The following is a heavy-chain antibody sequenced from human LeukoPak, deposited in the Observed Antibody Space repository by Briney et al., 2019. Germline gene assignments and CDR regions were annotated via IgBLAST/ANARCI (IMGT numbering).Heavy chain of an antibody. D-gene: IGHD3-22*01. J-gene: IGHJ5*02. CDR1: XXTXXSXX. CDR2: ISAYNGNT. CDR3: ARDPTYYYDISGYLDHWFDP. V-gene: IGHV1-18*01. Sequence: SXXXSXXTXXSXXIXGVRXAQGQGLEGMGWISAYNGNTNYAQKLQGRVTITTDTPTSTAYMELRSLTSDDTAVYYCARDPTYYYDISGYLDHWFDPWGQGTLVTVSS.